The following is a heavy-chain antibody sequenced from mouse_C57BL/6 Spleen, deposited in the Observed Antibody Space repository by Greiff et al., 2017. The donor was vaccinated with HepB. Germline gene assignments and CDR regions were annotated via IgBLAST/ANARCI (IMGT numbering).Heavy chain of an antibody. CDR2: IHPNSGST. CDR3: ASEMRFAY. CDR1: GYTFTSYW. V-gene: IGHV1-64*01. Sequence: VQLQQSGAELVKPGASVKLSCKASGYTFTSYWMHWVKQRPGQGLEWIGMIHPNSGSTNYNEKFKSKATLTVDNSTSTAYMQLSSLTSKDSAVYYCASEMRFAYWGQGTLVTVSA. J-gene: IGHJ3*01.